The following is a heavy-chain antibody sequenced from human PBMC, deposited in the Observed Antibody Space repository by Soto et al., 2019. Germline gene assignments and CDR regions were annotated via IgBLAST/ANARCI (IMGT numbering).Heavy chain of an antibody. Sequence: ASVKVSCKASGYTFTGYYMHWVRQAPGQGLEWMGWINPNSGGTNYAQKFQGWVTMTRDTSISTAYMELSRLRSDDTAVYYCARGSPFIVVVPAAYDFDYWGQGTLVTVYS. V-gene: IGHV1-2*04. J-gene: IGHJ4*02. D-gene: IGHD2-2*01. CDR3: ARGSPFIVVVPAAYDFDY. CDR2: INPNSGGT. CDR1: GYTFTGYY.